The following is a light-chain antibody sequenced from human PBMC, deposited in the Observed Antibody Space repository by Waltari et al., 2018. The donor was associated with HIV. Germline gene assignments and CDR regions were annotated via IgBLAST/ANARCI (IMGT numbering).Light chain of an antibody. CDR2: EVS. Sequence: QSALTPPPSASGSPGQSVTISCTGTSSDVGGYNYVSWYQQHPDKAPKLMIYEVSKRPSGVPDRFSGSKSGNTASLTVSGLQAEDEADYYCSSYAGSNVIFGGGTKLTVL. CDR1: SSDVGGYNY. CDR3: SSYAGSNVI. V-gene: IGLV2-8*01. J-gene: IGLJ2*01.